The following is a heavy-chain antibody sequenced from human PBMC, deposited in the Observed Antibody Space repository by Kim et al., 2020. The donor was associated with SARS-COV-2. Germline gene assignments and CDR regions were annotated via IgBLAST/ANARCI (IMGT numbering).Heavy chain of an antibody. D-gene: IGHD2-2*01. Sequence: SNPSLKSRVTISVDTSKNQFSLKLSSVTAADTAVYYCARIHQYYYYGMDVWGQGTTVTVSS. V-gene: IGHV4-31*02. CDR3: ARIHQYYYYGMDV. J-gene: IGHJ6*02.